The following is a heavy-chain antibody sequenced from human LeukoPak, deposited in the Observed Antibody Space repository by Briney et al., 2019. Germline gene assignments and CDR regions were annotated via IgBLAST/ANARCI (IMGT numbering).Heavy chain of an antibody. V-gene: IGHV1-18*01. CDR3: ARHGGGYSYGYFDY. J-gene: IGHJ4*02. CDR2: ISAYNGNT. D-gene: IGHD5-18*01. Sequence: ASVKVSCKASGYTFTSYGISWVRQAPGQGLEWMGWISAYNGNTNYAQKLQGRVTMTRNTSISTAYMELSSLRSEDTAVYYCARHGGGYSYGYFDYWGQGTLVTVSS. CDR1: GYTFTSYG.